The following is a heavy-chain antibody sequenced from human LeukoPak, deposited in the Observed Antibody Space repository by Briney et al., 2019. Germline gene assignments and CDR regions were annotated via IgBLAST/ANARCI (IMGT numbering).Heavy chain of an antibody. CDR2: IYTSGST. CDR3: ARDRYYDFWTLPAGWFDP. Sequence: PSQTLSLTCTVSGGSISSGSYYWSWIRQPAGKGLEWIGRIYTSGSTNYNPSLKSRVTISVDTSKNQFSLKLSSVNAADTAVYYCARDRYYDFWTLPAGWFDPWGQGTLVTVSS. CDR1: GGSISSGSYY. J-gene: IGHJ5*02. V-gene: IGHV4-61*02. D-gene: IGHD3-3*01.